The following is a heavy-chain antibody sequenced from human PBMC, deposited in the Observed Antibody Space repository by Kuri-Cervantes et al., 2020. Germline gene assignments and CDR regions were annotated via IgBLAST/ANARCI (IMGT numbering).Heavy chain of an antibody. J-gene: IGHJ2*01. CDR2: IYHSGST. CDR1: GYSISSGYY. D-gene: IGHD6-19*01. Sequence: SETLSLTCTVSGYSISSGYYWGWIRQPPGKGLEWIGSIYHSGSTYYNPSLKSRVTISVDTSKNQFSLKLSSVTAADTAVYYCARVSSGWYGYFDLWGRGTLVTVSS. V-gene: IGHV4-38-2*02. CDR3: ARVSSGWYGYFDL.